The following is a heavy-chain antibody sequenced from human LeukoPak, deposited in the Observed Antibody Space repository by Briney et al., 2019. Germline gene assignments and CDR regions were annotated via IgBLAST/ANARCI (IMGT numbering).Heavy chain of an antibody. CDR2: ISWNSGSI. Sequence: GGSLRLSCAASGFTFDDYAMHWVRQAPGKGLEWGSGISWNSGSIGYADSVKGRFTISRDNAKNSLYLQMNSLRAEDTALYYCAKSKAVAEMKGAFDIWGQGTMVTVSS. J-gene: IGHJ3*02. CDR3: AKSKAVAEMKGAFDI. D-gene: IGHD6-19*01. V-gene: IGHV3-9*01. CDR1: GFTFDDYA.